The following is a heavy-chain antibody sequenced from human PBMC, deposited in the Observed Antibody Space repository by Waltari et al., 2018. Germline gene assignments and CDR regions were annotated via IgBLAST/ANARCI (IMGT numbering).Heavy chain of an antibody. D-gene: IGHD1-26*01. Sequence: QLQLQESGPGLVKPSETLSLTCTVSGGSISSSSYYWGWIRQPPGKGLEWIGSIYYSGSTYYNPSLKSRVTISVDTSKNQFSLKLSSVTAADTAVYYCARASVGAPLFDYWGQGTLVTVSS. V-gene: IGHV4-39*07. CDR1: GGSISSSSYY. CDR2: IYYSGST. J-gene: IGHJ4*02. CDR3: ARASVGAPLFDY.